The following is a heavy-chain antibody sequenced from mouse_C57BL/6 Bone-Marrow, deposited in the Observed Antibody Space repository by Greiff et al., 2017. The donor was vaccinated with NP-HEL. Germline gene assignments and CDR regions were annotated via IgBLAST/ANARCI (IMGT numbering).Heavy chain of an antibody. V-gene: IGHV10-1*01. D-gene: IGHD1-1*01. CDR1: GFSFNTYA. Sequence: EVQLVESGGGLVQPKGSLKLSCAASGFSFNTYAMNWVRQAPGTGLEWVARIRSKSNNYATYYADSVKDRFTISRDDSESMLYLQMNNLKTGDTAMYYCVRSSIWTVVADYAMDYWGQGTSVTVSS. J-gene: IGHJ4*01. CDR2: IRSKSNNYAT. CDR3: VRSSIWTVVADYAMDY.